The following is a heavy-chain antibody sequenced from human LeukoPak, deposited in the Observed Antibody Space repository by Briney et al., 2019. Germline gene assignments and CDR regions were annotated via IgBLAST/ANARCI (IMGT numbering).Heavy chain of an antibody. CDR1: GGSFSGYY. V-gene: IGHV4-34*01. Sequence: SETLSLTCAVYGGSFSGYYWSWIRQPPGKGLEWIGEINHSGSTNYNPSLKSRVTISVDTSKNQFSRKLSSVTAADTAVYYCARAKYYYDSSGYYSYYFDYWGQGTLVTVSS. D-gene: IGHD3-22*01. J-gene: IGHJ4*02. CDR3: ARAKYYYDSSGYYSYYFDY. CDR2: INHSGST.